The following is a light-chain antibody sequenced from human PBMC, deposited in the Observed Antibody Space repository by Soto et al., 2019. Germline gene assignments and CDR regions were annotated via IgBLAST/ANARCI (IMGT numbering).Light chain of an antibody. J-gene: IGKJ2*01. Sequence: AVQMTQSPSSLSASAGDMVTITFRASQGIRKDLGWYQHKPGKAPKVLIYRATNLQSGVPTRFSGSGSGTEFTLTISDLQPEDVGTYYCLQDYNYPQASFGQGTKVDIK. CDR1: QGIRKD. CDR3: LQDYNYPQAS. V-gene: IGKV1-6*01. CDR2: RAT.